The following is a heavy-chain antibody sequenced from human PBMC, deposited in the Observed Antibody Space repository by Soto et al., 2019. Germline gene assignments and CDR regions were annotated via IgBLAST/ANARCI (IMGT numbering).Heavy chain of an antibody. CDR1: GGSFSGYY. J-gene: IGHJ6*02. V-gene: IGHV4-34*01. CDR3: ARTGGMDV. Sequence: QVQLQQRGAGLLKPSETLSLTCAVYGGSFSGYYWSWLRQPPGKGPEWIGEINHSGNTKYTPSLASRVTISVDTSKNQFSLKLNSVSAADTAVYYCARTGGMDVWSQGATVTVSS. CDR2: INHSGNT.